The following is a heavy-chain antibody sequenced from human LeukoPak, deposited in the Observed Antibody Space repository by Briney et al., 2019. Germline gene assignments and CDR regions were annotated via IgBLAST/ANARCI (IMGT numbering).Heavy chain of an antibody. Sequence: GGSLRLSCSASGFTFSNYAMHWVRQAPGKGLEYVSAITINIDRTFYADSVQGRFTISRDYSANTFYLQMSSLRPEDAAVYYCVKPARGSGIQNGFDYWGQGTLVTVFS. CDR3: VKPARGSGIQNGFDY. J-gene: IGHJ4*02. D-gene: IGHD3-10*01. CDR2: ITINIDRT. CDR1: GFTFSNYA. V-gene: IGHV3-64D*06.